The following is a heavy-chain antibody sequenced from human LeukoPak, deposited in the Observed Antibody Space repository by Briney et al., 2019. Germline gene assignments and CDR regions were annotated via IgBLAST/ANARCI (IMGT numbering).Heavy chain of an antibody. Sequence: PGGSLRLSCAASGFTFSSYSMNWVRQAPGKGLEWVSYISSSSSTIYYADSVKGRFTISRDNAKNSLYLQMNSLRAEDTAVYYCAREVSGFGELSPNNWFDPWGQGTLVTVSS. V-gene: IGHV3-48*01. CDR3: AREVSGFGELSPNNWFDP. CDR1: GFTFSSYS. J-gene: IGHJ5*02. CDR2: ISSSSSTI. D-gene: IGHD3-10*01.